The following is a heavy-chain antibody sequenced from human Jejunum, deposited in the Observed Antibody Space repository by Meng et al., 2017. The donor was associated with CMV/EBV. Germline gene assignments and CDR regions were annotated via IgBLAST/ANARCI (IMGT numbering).Heavy chain of an antibody. CDR2: ITASGGTT. CDR1: GFTFSRHA. V-gene: IGHV3-23*01. D-gene: IGHD2-2*01. CDR3: ARWGPSCYADY. J-gene: IGHJ4*02. Sequence: VQLLESGGGLVQPGGSLRLSCAASGFTFSRHAMSWVRQAPGTGLEWVSTITASGGTTYYEDSVKGRFTISRDNSKNSLYLQMDSLRVEDTAVYYCARWGPSCYADYWGQGTLVTVSS.